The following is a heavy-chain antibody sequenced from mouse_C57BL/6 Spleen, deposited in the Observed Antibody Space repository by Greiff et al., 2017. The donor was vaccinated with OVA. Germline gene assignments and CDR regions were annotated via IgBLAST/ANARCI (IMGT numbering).Heavy chain of an antibody. CDR3: ARDYGYWYFDV. J-gene: IGHJ1*03. CDR2: SRNKANDYTT. D-gene: IGHD1-1*02. Sequence: EVKLVESGGGLVQSGRSLRLSCATSGFTFSDFYMEWVRQAPGKGLEWIAASRNKANDYTTEYSASVKGRFIVSRDTSQSILYLQMNALRAEDTAIYYCARDYGYWYFDVWGTGTTVTVSS. CDR1: GFTFSDFY. V-gene: IGHV7-1*01.